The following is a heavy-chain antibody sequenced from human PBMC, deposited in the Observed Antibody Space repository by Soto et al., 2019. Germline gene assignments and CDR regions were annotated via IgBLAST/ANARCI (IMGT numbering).Heavy chain of an antibody. CDR2: IHPGGVNI. CDR3: VKDVGIGYCSITSCPYYFHF. V-gene: IGHV1-46*01. CDR1: GYSFTSHY. J-gene: IGHJ4*02. Sequence: ASVKVSCKGIGYSFTSHYMHWVRQAPGQGLEWMGTIHPGGVNIAYAQKFQGRVTMTKDTSTSTVYMELTSLTSEDTAVYYCVKDVGIGYCSITSCPYYFHFWGQGTPVTVSS. D-gene: IGHD2-2*01.